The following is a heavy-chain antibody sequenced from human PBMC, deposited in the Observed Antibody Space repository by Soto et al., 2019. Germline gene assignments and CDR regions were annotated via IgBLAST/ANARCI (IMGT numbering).Heavy chain of an antibody. D-gene: IGHD2-2*01. V-gene: IGHV1-69*02. CDR1: GGTFSSYT. J-gene: IGHJ6*03. CDR2: IIPILGIA. Sequence: QVQLVQSGAEVKKPGSSVQVSCKASGGTFSSYTISWVRQAPGQGLEWMGRIIPILGIANYAQKFQGRVTITADKATGTAYMELSSRRAEDTAVYYCARGPDIVVVAAAMDYYYYYMDVWGKGTTVTVSS. CDR3: ARGPDIVVVAAAMDYYYYYMDV.